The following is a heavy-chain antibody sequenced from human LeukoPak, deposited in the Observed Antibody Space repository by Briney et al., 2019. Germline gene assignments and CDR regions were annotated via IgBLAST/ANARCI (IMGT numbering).Heavy chain of an antibody. Sequence: GGSLRLSCAASGFTFSTYAMSWVRQAPGKGLEWVSSISDGGDSTFYVDSVKGRFTISRDNSKNTLYLQMNSLRAEDTAVYSCAKAAGTFYFYYFDSWGQGTLVTVSS. CDR2: ISDGGDST. D-gene: IGHD2/OR15-2a*01. J-gene: IGHJ4*02. CDR1: GFTFSTYA. V-gene: IGHV3-23*01. CDR3: AKAAGTFYFYYFDS.